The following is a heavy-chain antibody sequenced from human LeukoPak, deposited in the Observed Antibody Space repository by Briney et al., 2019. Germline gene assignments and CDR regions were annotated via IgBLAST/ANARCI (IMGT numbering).Heavy chain of an antibody. D-gene: IGHD3-16*01. CDR1: GGSISSGSYY. V-gene: IGHV4-61*02. Sequence: SETLSLTCTVSGGSISSGSYYWSWIRQPAGKGLEWIGRIYTSGSTNYNPSLKSRVTISVDTTKNQFSLKLSSVTAADTAVYYCARGGDWFDPWGQGTLVTVSS. J-gene: IGHJ5*02. CDR3: ARGGDWFDP. CDR2: IYTSGST.